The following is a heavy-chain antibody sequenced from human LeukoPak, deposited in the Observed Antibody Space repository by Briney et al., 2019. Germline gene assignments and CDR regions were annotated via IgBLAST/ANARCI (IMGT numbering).Heavy chain of an antibody. J-gene: IGHJ4*02. Sequence: PGGSLRLSCAASGFTFSSYIMNWVRQAPGKGLEWVSGVDWNSGSVDYADSVKGRFTISRDNAKNSLYLQMNSLRPEDTALYYCVKDRSSSWYSFDYWGQGILVTVSS. V-gene: IGHV3-9*01. D-gene: IGHD6-13*01. CDR3: VKDRSSSWYSFDY. CDR2: VDWNSGSV. CDR1: GFTFSSYI.